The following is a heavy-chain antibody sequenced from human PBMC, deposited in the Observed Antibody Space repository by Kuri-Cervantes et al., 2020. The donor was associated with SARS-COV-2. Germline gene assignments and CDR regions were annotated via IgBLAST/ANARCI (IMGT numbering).Heavy chain of an antibody. Sequence: GGSLRLSCAASGFTFSSYSMNWVRQAPGKGQEWVSYTSSSSSTIYYADSVKGRFTISRDNAKNSLYLQMNSLRDEDTAVYYCASWRNFDYGDYANYYYYGMDVWGQGTTVTVSS. CDR3: ASWRNFDYGDYANYYYYGMDV. D-gene: IGHD4-17*01. CDR2: TSSSSSTI. J-gene: IGHJ6*02. CDR1: GFTFSSYS. V-gene: IGHV3-48*02.